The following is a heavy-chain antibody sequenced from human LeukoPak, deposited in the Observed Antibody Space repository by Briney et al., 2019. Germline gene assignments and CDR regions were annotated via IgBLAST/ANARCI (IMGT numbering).Heavy chain of an antibody. Sequence: GESLKISCKGSGYSFTSYWIGWVRQMPGKGLEWMGIIYPGNSDTKCSPSLQGQVTISVDKSISTAYLQWSSLKASDTAMYYCARHQASGRWSLFDYWGQGTLVTVSS. CDR2: IYPGNSDT. CDR3: ARHQASGRWSLFDY. J-gene: IGHJ4*02. V-gene: IGHV5-51*01. D-gene: IGHD2-15*01. CDR1: GYSFTSYW.